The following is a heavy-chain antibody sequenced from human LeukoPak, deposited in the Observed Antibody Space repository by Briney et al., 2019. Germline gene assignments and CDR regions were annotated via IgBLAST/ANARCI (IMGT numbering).Heavy chain of an antibody. CDR1: GYTFTSYG. V-gene: IGHV1-18*01. D-gene: IGHD2-2*01. Sequence: GASVKVSCKASGYTFTSYGISWVRQAPGQGLEWMGWISAYNGNTNYAQKLQGRVTMTTGTSTSTAYMELRSLRSDDTAVYYCARDGRYCSSTSCSNDYWGQGTLVTVSS. CDR2: ISAYNGNT. CDR3: ARDGRYCSSTSCSNDY. J-gene: IGHJ4*02.